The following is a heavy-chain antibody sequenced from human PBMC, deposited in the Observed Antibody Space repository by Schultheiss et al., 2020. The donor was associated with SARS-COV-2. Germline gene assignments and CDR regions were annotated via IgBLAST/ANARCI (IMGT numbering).Heavy chain of an antibody. CDR1: GFTFDDYA. V-gene: IGHV3-9*01. D-gene: IGHD2-2*01. CDR2: ISWNSGSI. CDR3: AREADIVVVPAAYWYFDL. Sequence: GGSLRLSCAASGFTFDDYAMHWVRQAPGKGLEWVSGISWNSGSIGYADSVKGRFTISRDNAKNSLYLQMNSLRVEDTAVYYCAREADIVVVPAAYWYFDLWGRGTLVTVSS. J-gene: IGHJ2*01.